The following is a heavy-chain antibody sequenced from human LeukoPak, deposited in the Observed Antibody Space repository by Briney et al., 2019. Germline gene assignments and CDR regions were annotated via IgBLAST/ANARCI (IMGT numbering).Heavy chain of an antibody. CDR2: IWYDGSNK. J-gene: IGHJ4*02. V-gene: IGHV3-30*02. D-gene: IGHD6-19*01. CDR1: GFTFRNYG. Sequence: PGGSLRLSCAASGFTFRNYGTHWVRQAPGKGLEWVALIWYDGSNKYYADSVKGRFTISRDSSKNMLYLQMNSLRTEDTAVYYCATLRSDSSGWYYFDYWGQGTLVTVSS. CDR3: ATLRSDSSGWYYFDY.